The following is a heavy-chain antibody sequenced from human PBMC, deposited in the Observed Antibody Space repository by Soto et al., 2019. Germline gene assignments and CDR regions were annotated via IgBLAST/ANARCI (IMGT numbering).Heavy chain of an antibody. CDR3: ARSREFDY. CDR1: GGSLSGATYS. Sequence: SETLSLTCVVSGGSLSGATYSWNWIRQPPGKGLEWIGYSFPSGTTYYNPSLKSRVTISIDVSKNQFSLSLRSLTAADTAVYYCARSREFDYWSQGTLVTVSS. J-gene: IGHJ4*02. V-gene: IGHV4-30-2*01. CDR2: SFPSGTT.